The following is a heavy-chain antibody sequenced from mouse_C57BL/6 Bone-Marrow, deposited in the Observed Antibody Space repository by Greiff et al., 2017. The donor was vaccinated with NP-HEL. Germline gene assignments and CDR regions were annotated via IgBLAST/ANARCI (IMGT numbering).Heavy chain of an antibody. J-gene: IGHJ3*01. V-gene: IGHV1-15*01. Sequence: QVQLQQSGAELVRPGASVTLSCKASGYIFTDYEMHWVKQTPVHGLEWIGAIDPETGGTAYNQKFKGKAILTADKSSSTAYMELRSLTSEDSAVYYCTRPAWFAYWGQGTLVTVSA. CDR2: IDPETGGT. CDR3: TRPAWFAY. CDR1: GYIFTDYE.